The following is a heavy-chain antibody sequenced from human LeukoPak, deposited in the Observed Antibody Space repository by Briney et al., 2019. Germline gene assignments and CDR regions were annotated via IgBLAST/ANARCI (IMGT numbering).Heavy chain of an antibody. J-gene: IGHJ6*02. CDR2: FSWINGSI. V-gene: IGHV3-9*01. Sequence: SGGSLTPSRAASGLPFDDYARHWVRQAQGRGLEWVSGFSWINGSIGYADSVKGRFTISRDNAKNSLYLQMNSLRAEDTALYYCAKDARGSVSYYIYHYGMDVWGQGTTVTVSS. CDR1: GLPFDDYA. D-gene: IGHD3-10*01. CDR3: AKDARGSVSYYIYHYGMDV.